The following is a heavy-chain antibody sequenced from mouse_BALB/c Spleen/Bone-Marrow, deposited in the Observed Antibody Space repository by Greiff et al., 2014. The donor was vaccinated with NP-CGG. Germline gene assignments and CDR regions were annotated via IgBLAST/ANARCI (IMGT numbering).Heavy chain of an antibody. V-gene: IGHV14-3*02. CDR2: IDPANGNT. CDR3: ASYYYGSSSFAY. J-gene: IGHJ3*01. CDR1: GSNIKDTY. Sequence: EVQLQQSGAELVKPGASVKLSCTASGSNIKDTYMHWVKQRPEQGLEWIGRIDPANGNTKYDPKFQGKATITADTSSNTAYLQLSSLTPEDTAVYYCASYYYGSSSFAYWGQGTLVTVSA. D-gene: IGHD1-1*01.